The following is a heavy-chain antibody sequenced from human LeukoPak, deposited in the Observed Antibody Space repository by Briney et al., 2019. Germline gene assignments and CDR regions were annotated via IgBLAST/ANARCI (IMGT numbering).Heavy chain of an antibody. D-gene: IGHD2/OR15-2a*01. Sequence: GGSLRLSCAASGFTFSSYGMHWVRQAPGKGLEWVAVIWYDGSNKYYADSVKGRFTISRDNSKNTLFLQMNSLRDEDTAVYYCVRVSSWYLDLWGRGTLVTGSS. CDR3: VRVSSWYLDL. CDR2: IWYDGSNK. CDR1: GFTFSSYG. V-gene: IGHV3-33*01. J-gene: IGHJ2*01.